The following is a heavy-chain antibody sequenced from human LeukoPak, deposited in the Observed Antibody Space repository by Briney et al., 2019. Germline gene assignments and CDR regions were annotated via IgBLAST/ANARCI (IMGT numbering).Heavy chain of an antibody. D-gene: IGHD2-15*01. Sequence: SETLSLTCTVSGGSISSYYWSWIRQPPGKGLEWIGYIYYSGSTNYNPSLKSRVTISVDTPKNQFSLKLSSVTAADTAVYYCARGHCSGGSCPNDAFDIWGQGTMVTVSS. V-gene: IGHV4-59*08. CDR1: GGSISSYY. J-gene: IGHJ3*02. CDR2: IYYSGST. CDR3: ARGHCSGGSCPNDAFDI.